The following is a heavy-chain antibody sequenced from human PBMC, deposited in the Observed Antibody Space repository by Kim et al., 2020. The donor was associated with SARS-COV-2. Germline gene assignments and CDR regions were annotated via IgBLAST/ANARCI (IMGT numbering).Heavy chain of an antibody. Sequence: GGSLRLSCAASGFTFSSYAMHWVRQAPGKGLEWVAVISYDGSNKYYADSVKGRFTISRDNSKNTLYLQMNSLRAEDTAVYYCARVYRYTYYDFWSGYLDYYYYGMDVWGQGTTVTVSS. V-gene: IGHV3-30-3*01. CDR1: GFTFSSYA. CDR2: ISYDGSNK. J-gene: IGHJ6*02. D-gene: IGHD3-3*01. CDR3: ARVYRYTYYDFWSGYLDYYYYGMDV.